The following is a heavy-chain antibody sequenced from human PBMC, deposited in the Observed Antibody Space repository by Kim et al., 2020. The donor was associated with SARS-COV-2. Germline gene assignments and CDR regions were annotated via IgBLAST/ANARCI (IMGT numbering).Heavy chain of an antibody. CDR2: VYIGGVT. V-gene: IGHV4-61*02. D-gene: IGHD3-10*01. J-gene: IGHJ4*02. CDR1: GGSINSGTYY. CDR3: ARGPGSGTYEGFDY. Sequence: SETLSLTCSVSGGSINSGTYYWGWIRQPAGKGLEWIGRVYIGGVTYPNPSLNSRVSISVDTSKNQLSLKLSSVTAADTAVYYCARGPGSGTYEGFDYWGQGTLVTVPS.